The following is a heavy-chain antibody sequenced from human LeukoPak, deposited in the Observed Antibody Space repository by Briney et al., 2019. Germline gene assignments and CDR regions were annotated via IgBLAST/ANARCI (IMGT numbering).Heavy chain of an antibody. CDR3: ARVSPDSGAYYYYYGMDV. V-gene: IGHV3-48*02. J-gene: IGHJ6*02. Sequence: PGGSLRLSCAASGFTFSSYSMNWARQAPGKGLEWVSYISSSSSTIYYADSVKGRFTISRDNAKNSLYLQMNSLRDEDTAVYYCARVSPDSGAYYYYYGMDVWGQGTTVTVSS. CDR2: ISSSSSTI. D-gene: IGHD1-26*01. CDR1: GFTFSSYS.